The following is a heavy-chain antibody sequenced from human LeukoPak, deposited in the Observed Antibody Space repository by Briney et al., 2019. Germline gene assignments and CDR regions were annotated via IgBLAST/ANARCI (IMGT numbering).Heavy chain of an antibody. D-gene: IGHD6-19*01. V-gene: IGHV1-69*13. Sequence: SVKVSCKASGGTFNNYAISWVRQAPGQGLEWMGEIIPIFGTSNYAQKFQGRVTITADESTSTAYMELSSLRSADTAVYYCARDLKMGYSSGRYSWGTGSSNDYWGQGTLVTVSS. CDR2: IIPIFGTS. J-gene: IGHJ4*02. CDR3: ARDLKMGYSSGRYSWGTGSSNDY. CDR1: GGTFNNYA.